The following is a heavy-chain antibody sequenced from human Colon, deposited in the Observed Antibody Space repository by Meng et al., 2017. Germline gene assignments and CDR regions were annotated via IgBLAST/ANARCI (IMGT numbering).Heavy chain of an antibody. Sequence: ASVKVSCKASGYTFTDYYIHWVRQAPGQGLEWMGWLNANSGGTHYAQRFQGRVTMTRDMSTSTAYMELSSLTSDDTAVDYCTREGTYNYNGGPYYTYDSWGQGTLVTVSS. V-gene: IGHV1-2*02. CDR1: GYTFTDYY. CDR2: LNANSGGT. D-gene: IGHD3-3*01. J-gene: IGHJ4*02. CDR3: TREGTYNYNGGPYYTYDS.